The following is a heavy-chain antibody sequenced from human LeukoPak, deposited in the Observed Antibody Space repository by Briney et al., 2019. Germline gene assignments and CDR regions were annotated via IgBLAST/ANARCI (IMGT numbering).Heavy chain of an antibody. CDR1: GYTFTGYY. J-gene: IGHJ4*02. CDR2: INLNSGGT. Sequence: GGSVKVSCKASGYTFTGYYMHWVRQAPGQGLEWMGWINLNSGGTNYAQKFQGRVTMTRDTSISTAYMELSRLRSDDTAVYYCARTSSGPIHSIYYFDYWGQGTLVTVSS. D-gene: IGHD2-2*01. V-gene: IGHV1-2*02. CDR3: ARTSSGPIHSIYYFDY.